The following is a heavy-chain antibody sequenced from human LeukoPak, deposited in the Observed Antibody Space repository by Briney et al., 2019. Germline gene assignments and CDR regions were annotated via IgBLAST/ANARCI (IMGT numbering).Heavy chain of an antibody. D-gene: IGHD2-2*01. CDR2: VSGSGDGT. J-gene: IGHJ3*02. CDR3: AGSMSNAFDI. CDR1: GFTFTSYA. V-gene: IGHV3-23*01. Sequence: PGGSLRLSCAASGFTFTSYAMSWVRQTPGKGLEWVSSVSGSGDGTYYAHSVKGRFTISRDNSKKTLDLHMDSLRAEDTAVYYCAGSMSNAFDIWGQGTMVTVSS.